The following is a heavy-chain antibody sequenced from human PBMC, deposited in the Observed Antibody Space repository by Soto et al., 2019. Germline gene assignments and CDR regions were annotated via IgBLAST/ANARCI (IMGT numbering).Heavy chain of an antibody. CDR2: IYPGDSDT. J-gene: IGHJ4*02. Sequence: GESLKISCKGSGYSFTSYWIGWVRQMPGKGLEWMGIIYPGDSDTRYSPSFQGQVTISADKSISTADLQWSSLKASETAMYYCAWNRLGFCSEIRCFSVYFDSWGQVTLVTVS. CDR1: GYSFTSYW. CDR3: AWNRLGFCSEIRCFSVYFDS. D-gene: IGHD2-15*01. V-gene: IGHV5-51*01.